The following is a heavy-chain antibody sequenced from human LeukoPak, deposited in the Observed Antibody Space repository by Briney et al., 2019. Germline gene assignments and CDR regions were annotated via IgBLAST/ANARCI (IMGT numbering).Heavy chain of an antibody. J-gene: IGHJ5*02. D-gene: IGHD3-3*01. Sequence: SGPTLVNPTQTLTLTCTFSGVSLSTSGVGVGWIRQPPGKALEWLALIYWNDDKRYSPSLKSRLTITKDTSKNQVVLTMTNMDPVDTATYYCAHSSYDFWSGYYAWFDPWGQGTLVTVSS. CDR3: AHSSYDFWSGYYAWFDP. CDR2: IYWNDDK. V-gene: IGHV2-5*01. CDR1: GVSLSTSGVG.